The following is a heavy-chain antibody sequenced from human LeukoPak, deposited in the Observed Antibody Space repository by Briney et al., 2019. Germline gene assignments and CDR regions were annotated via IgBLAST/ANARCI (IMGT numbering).Heavy chain of an antibody. CDR3: ARGGDYGDPRRPFNI. CDR1: RYSFSTYW. J-gene: IGHJ3*02. D-gene: IGHD4-17*01. CDR2: IYPDDSDT. Sequence: GESLKISCTGSRYSFSTYWIGWVRQMPGKGLEWVGIIYPDDSDTRYSPSFQGQVTISADKSISTAYLQWSSLKASDTAMYYCARGGDYGDPRRPFNIWGQGTVVTVSS. V-gene: IGHV5-51*01.